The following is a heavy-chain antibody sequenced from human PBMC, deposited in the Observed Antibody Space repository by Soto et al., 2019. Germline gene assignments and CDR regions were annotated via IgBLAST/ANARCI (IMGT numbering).Heavy chain of an antibody. CDR1: GGGFSSCA. D-gene: IGHD5-12*01. Sequence: GASVAVSCTASGGGFSSCARSWVRQAPGQGLEWMGGIIPIFGTANYAQKFQGGVTITADESTSTAYMELSSLRSEDTAVYYCARPVEMATITNYYGMDVWGQGTTVTVSS. CDR2: IIPIFGTA. V-gene: IGHV1-69*13. J-gene: IGHJ6*02. CDR3: ARPVEMATITNYYGMDV.